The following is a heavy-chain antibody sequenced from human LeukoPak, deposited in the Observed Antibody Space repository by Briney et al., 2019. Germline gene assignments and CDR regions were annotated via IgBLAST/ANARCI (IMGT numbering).Heavy chain of an antibody. CDR3: ARDRGRLLHFDY. CDR2: IYYSGST. J-gene: IGHJ4*02. Sequence: SETLSLTCTVSGGSISSYYWSWIRQPPGKGLGWIGYIYYSGSTNYNPSLKSRVTISVDTSKNQFSLKLSSVTAADTAVYYCARDRGRLLHFDYWGQGTLVTVSS. D-gene: IGHD2-15*01. CDR1: GGSISSYY. V-gene: IGHV4-59*01.